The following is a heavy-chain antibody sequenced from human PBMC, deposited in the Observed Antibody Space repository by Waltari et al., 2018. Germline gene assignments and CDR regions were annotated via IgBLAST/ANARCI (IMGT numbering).Heavy chain of an antibody. Sequence: QVQLVQSGAEMKKRGASVKVSCEASGYTFTGYFIHWVRQAPGQGLEWMGRINPNSGGTNYAQKFQGGVTLTRDKSINTAYMDLSRLTSDDTGMYYCATWRENAFDVWGQGTMVTVST. CDR3: ATWRENAFDV. CDR2: INPNSGGT. J-gene: IGHJ3*01. D-gene: IGHD1-1*01. V-gene: IGHV1-2*05. CDR1: GYTFTGYF.